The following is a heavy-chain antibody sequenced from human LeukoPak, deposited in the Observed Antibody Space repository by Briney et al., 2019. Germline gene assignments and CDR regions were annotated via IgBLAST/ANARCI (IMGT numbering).Heavy chain of an antibody. CDR1: GGSISSYY. V-gene: IGHV4-4*07. J-gene: IGHJ6*03. CDR3: ASESFTRVDDYYYYYYMDV. D-gene: IGHD3-10*01. CDR2: IYTSGST. Sequence: SETLSLTCTVSGGSISSYYWSWIRQPAGKGLEWIGRIYTSGSTNYNPSLKSRVTMSVDTSKNQFSLKLSSVTAADTAVYYCASESFTRVDDYYYYYYMDVWGKGTTVTVSS.